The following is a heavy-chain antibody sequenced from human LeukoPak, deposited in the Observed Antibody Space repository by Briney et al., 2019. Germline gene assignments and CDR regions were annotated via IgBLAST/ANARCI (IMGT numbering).Heavy chain of an antibody. J-gene: IGHJ4*02. CDR3: ARVIDYGDAY. V-gene: IGHV4-39*01. Sequence: SETLSLTXTVSGGSISSSSYYWGWIRQPPGKGLEWIGSIYYSGSTYYNPSLKSRVTISVDTSRNQFSLKLSSVTAADTAVYYCARVIDYGDAYWGKGTLVTVSS. CDR1: GGSISSSSYY. D-gene: IGHD4-17*01. CDR2: IYYSGST.